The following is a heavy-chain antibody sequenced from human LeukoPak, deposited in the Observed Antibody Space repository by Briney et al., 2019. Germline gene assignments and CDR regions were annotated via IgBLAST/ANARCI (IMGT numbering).Heavy chain of an antibody. V-gene: IGHV3-74*01. CDR2: INSDGSST. J-gene: IGHJ6*04. D-gene: IGHD3-10*01. CDR1: GFTFSSYW. CDR3: ASTYYYGSGSYYIYYYGMDV. Sequence: GGSLRLSCAASGFTFSSYWMHWVRQAPGKGLVWVSRINSDGSSTSYADSVKGRFTISRDNAKNTLYLQMNSLRAEDTAVYYSASTYYYGSGSYYIYYYGMDVWGKGTTVTVSS.